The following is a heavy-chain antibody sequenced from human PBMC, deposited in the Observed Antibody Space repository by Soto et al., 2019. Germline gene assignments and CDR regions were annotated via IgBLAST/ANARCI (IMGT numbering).Heavy chain of an antibody. CDR1: GFTFINYA. CDR2: ISGGGDGT. V-gene: IGHV3-23*01. CDR3: GKKGLGSLKTYCSGSGCHYAFDI. D-gene: IGHD2-15*01. J-gene: IGHJ3*02. Sequence: EVQLLESGGGLVQPGGSLRLSCAASGFTFINYAMSWVRQAPGKGLEWVSTISGGGDGTYYADSVKGHFTISRDNSKNTVYLEMNSLRAEDTAIYYCGKKGLGSLKTYCSGSGCHYAFDIWGQGTMVTVSS.